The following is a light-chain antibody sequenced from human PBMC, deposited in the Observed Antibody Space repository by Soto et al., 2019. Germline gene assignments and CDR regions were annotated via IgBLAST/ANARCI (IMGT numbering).Light chain of an antibody. CDR1: QSVSSN. V-gene: IGKV3-15*01. Sequence: EIVMTQSPATLSVSPGERVTLSCRASQSVSSNLAWYQQKPGQAPRLLISGASTRATGIPARFSGSGSGTEFTLTINSLQSEDFVVYYCQQYNRWPVTFGGGTKVEI. CDR2: GAS. CDR3: QQYNRWPVT. J-gene: IGKJ4*01.